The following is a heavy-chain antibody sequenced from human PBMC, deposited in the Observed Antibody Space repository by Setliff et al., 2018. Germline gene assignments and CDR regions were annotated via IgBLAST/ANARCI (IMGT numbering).Heavy chain of an antibody. J-gene: IGHJ4*02. CDR2: IHYSENT. D-gene: IGHD2-8*02. Sequence: SETLSLTCTVSGGSITSGRYYWGWIRQPPGQGLEWIASIHYSENTYYNPSLKTRVTISVDTSKNQFSLKLSFVTAADTAVYYCARHAITQSLVADFWGQGILVTVSS. V-gene: IGHV4-39*01. CDR1: GGSITSGRYY. CDR3: ARHAITQSLVADF.